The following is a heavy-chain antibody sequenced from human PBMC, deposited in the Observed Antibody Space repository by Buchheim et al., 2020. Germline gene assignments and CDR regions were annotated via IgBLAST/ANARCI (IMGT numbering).Heavy chain of an antibody. D-gene: IGHD6-19*01. CDR3: ARGRDSGWPLDY. CDR1: GFTFSSYE. J-gene: IGHJ4*02. CDR2: ITSGGSTI. Sequence: EVQLVESGGGLVQPGGSLRLSCAASGFTFSSYEMNWVRQAPGKGLEWVSYITSGGSTIYYADSVKGRFTISRGNATNSLYLQMNSLRAEDTAVYYCARGRDSGWPLDYWGQGTL. V-gene: IGHV3-48*03.